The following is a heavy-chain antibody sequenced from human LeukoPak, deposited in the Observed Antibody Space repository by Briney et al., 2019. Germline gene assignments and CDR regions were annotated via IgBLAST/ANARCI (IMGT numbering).Heavy chain of an antibody. CDR1: GFTFSSYA. CDR2: ITGSSGYT. V-gene: IGHV3-23*01. CDR3: AKDRHYYDSSGYYYWNFDL. D-gene: IGHD3-22*01. Sequence: GGSLRLSCAASGFTFSSYAMSWVRQAPGKGLEWVSSITGSSGYTYYADSVKGRFTISRDNSKNTLYLQMNSLRAEDTAVYYCAKDRHYYDSSGYYYWNFDLWGRGTLVTVSS. J-gene: IGHJ2*01.